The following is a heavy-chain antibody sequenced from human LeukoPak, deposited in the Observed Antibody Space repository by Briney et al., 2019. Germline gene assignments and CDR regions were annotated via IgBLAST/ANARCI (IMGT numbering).Heavy chain of an antibody. J-gene: IGHJ4*02. Sequence: ASVKVSCKASGYTFTSYDINWVRQAPGQGLEWMGWINPNSGGTNYAQKFQGRVTMTRDTSIGTAYMELSRLRSDDTAVYYCARWGKGGRGSVYNYFDYWGQGPLIPVSS. V-gene: IGHV1-2*02. CDR2: INPNSGGT. CDR3: ARWGKGGRGSVYNYFDY. CDR1: GYTFTSYD. D-gene: IGHD3-16*01.